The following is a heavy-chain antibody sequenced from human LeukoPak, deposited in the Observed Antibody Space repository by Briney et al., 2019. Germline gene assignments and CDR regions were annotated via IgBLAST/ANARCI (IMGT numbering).Heavy chain of an antibody. J-gene: IGHJ6*03. CDR1: GGTFSSYA. V-gene: IGHV1-2*02. Sequence: GASVKVSCKASGGTFSSYAISWVRQAPGQGLEWMGWINPNSGGTNYAQKFQGRVTMTRDTSISTAYMELSRLRSDDTAVYYCARGPRFLEWLVIYYYYMDVWGKGTTVTVSS. CDR2: INPNSGGT. D-gene: IGHD3-3*01. CDR3: ARGPRFLEWLVIYYYYMDV.